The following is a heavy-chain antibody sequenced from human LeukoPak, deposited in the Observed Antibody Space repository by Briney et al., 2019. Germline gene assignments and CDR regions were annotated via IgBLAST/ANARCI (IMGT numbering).Heavy chain of an antibody. J-gene: IGHJ6*02. V-gene: IGHV1-2*04. CDR1: GYTFTGYY. CDR2: INPNSGGT. D-gene: IGHD4-17*01. CDR3: ARDQVTTVTSDYYYGMDV. Sequence: ASVKVSCKASGYTFTGYYMHWVRQAPGQGLEWMGWINPNSGGTNYAQKFQGWVTMTRDTSISTAYMELSRLRSDDTAVYYCARDQVTTVTSDYYYGMDVWGQGTTVTVSS.